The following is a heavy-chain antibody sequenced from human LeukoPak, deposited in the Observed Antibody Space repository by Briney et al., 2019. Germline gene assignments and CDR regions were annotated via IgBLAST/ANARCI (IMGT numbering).Heavy chain of an antibody. Sequence: GGSLRLSCAASGFTFSSYAMSWVRQAPGKGLEWVSAISGSGGSTYYADSVKGQFTISRDNSKNTLYLQMNSLRAEDTAVYYCAKDSHVVVVAGFFDYWGQGTLVTVSS. J-gene: IGHJ4*02. CDR3: AKDSHVVVVAGFFDY. V-gene: IGHV3-23*01. CDR2: ISGSGGST. CDR1: GFTFSSYA. D-gene: IGHD2-15*01.